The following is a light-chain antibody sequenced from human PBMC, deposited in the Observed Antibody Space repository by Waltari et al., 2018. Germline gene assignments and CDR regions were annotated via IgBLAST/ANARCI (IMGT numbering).Light chain of an antibody. V-gene: IGLV2-14*03. J-gene: IGLJ1*01. CDR3: SSYTATRHYV. Sequence: QSALTHPASVSGSPGQSITISCTGTSSDVGGYNFVSLYHQHQGKAPKLVIDDVSPLTSGASDRFWCSKSCNAASLVISGIQPEDEADYYCSSYTATRHYVFGTGTKVTVL. CDR2: DVS. CDR1: SSDVGGYNF.